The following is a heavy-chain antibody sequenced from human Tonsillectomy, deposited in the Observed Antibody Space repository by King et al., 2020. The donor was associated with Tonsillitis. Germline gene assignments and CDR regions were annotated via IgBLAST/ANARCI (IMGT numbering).Heavy chain of an antibody. CDR1: GFTFSSYA. Sequence: VQLVESGGGVVQPGRSLRLSCAASGFTFSSYAMHWVRQAPGKGLEWVAVISYDGSNKYYADSVKGRFTISRDNSKNTLYLQMNSLRAEDTAVYYCARDGDRRGRMTTVDYWGQGTLVTVSS. J-gene: IGHJ4*02. D-gene: IGHD4-17*01. V-gene: IGHV3-30*04. CDR2: ISYDGSNK. CDR3: ARDGDRRGRMTTVDY.